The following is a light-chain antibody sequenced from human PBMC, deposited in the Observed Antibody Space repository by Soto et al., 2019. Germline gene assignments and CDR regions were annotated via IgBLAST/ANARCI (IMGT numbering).Light chain of an antibody. CDR1: QSVSSSY. CDR3: QQYGSSPYT. CDR2: CAS. Sequence: EIVWTQSPGTLSLSPGERATLSCRASQSVSSSYLAWYQQKPGQAPRLLIYCASSSATGIPDRFSGSGSGTDLTLTISILEPEDFAVYYCQQYGSSPYTFGQGTKLEIK. J-gene: IGKJ2*01. V-gene: IGKV3-20*01.